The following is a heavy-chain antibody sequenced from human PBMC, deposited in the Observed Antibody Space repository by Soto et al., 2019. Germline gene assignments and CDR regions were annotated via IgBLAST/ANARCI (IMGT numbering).Heavy chain of an antibody. CDR2: ISSSGSTI. J-gene: IGHJ6*02. Sequence: GGSLRLSCAASGFTFSSYEMNWVRQAPGKGLEWVSYISSSGSTIYYADSVKGRFTISRDNAKNSLYLQMNSLRAEDTAVHYCARGSDSSTSAYYYYGMDVGGQGTTVTVSS. V-gene: IGHV3-48*03. D-gene: IGHD2-2*01. CDR3: ARGSDSSTSAYYYYGMDV. CDR1: GFTFSSYE.